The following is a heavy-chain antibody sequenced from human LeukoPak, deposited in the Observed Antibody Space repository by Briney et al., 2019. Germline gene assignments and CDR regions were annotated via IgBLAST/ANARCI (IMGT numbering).Heavy chain of an antibody. CDR3: ARDLGSQMATISDWFDP. D-gene: IGHD5-24*01. V-gene: IGHV4-39*07. CDR1: GGSIISSSYY. CDR2: IYYSGNT. Sequence: SETLSLTCTVSGGSIISSSYYWGWIRQPPGKGLEWIGSIYYSGNTDYNPSLKSRVTISIDTSKKQFSLKLSSVTAADTAVYYCARDLGSQMATISDWFDPWGQGTLVTVAS. J-gene: IGHJ5*02.